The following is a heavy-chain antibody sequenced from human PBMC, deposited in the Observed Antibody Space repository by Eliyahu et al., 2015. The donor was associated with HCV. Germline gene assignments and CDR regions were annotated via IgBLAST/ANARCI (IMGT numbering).Heavy chain of an antibody. J-gene: IGHJ4*02. CDR2: ISGSGGST. D-gene: IGHD3-16*01. CDR1: GFPFSSYA. Sequence: EVQLLESGGGLVQPGGSLXLSCAASGFPFSSYAMXWVRQAXGEGVEWVSAISGSGGSTYYADSVKGRFTISRDNSKNTLYLQMNNLRAEDTAVYYCAKDTSHYIWGTRVDYWGQGTLVTVSS. CDR3: AKDTSHYIWGTRVDY. V-gene: IGHV3-23*01.